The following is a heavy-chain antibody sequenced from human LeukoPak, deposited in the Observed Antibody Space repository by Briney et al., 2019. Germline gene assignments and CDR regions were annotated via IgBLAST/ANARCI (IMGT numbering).Heavy chain of an antibody. Sequence: GGSLRLSCAASGFTVSSNYMSWVRQAPGKGLEWVSVIYSGGSTYYADSVKGRFTISRDNSKNTLYLQMNSLRADDTAVYYCARAFLGYCSGGSCYYYYYYYMDVWGKGTTVTVSS. D-gene: IGHD2-15*01. CDR1: GFTVSSNY. CDR3: ARAFLGYCSGGSCYYYYYYYMDV. CDR2: IYSGGST. J-gene: IGHJ6*03. V-gene: IGHV3-66*01.